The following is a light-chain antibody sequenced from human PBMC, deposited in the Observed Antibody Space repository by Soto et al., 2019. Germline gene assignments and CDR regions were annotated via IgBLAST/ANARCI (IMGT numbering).Light chain of an antibody. CDR3: QQCGSTLWT. CDR1: QSVSSTY. J-gene: IGKJ1*01. Sequence: EIVLTQSPGTLSLSPGERATLSCRASQSVSSTYLAWYQHNPGQAPRLLIYGASSRATGIPDRFSSSGSGSDLNLTISRLEHEDFAVYYCQQCGSTLWTFGQGPKVEIK. CDR2: GAS. V-gene: IGKV3-20*01.